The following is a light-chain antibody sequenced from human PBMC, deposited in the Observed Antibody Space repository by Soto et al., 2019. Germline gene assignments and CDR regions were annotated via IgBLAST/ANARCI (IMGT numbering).Light chain of an antibody. CDR2: DVN. CDR3: SSYTSSSTLV. V-gene: IGLV2-14*01. CDR1: SSDVGGYNF. J-gene: IGLJ3*02. Sequence: QSALTQPASVSGSPGQSITLSCTGSSSDVGGYNFVSWYQQHPGRAPKVMIYDVNNRPSGVSNRFSGSKSGNTASLTISGLQAEDEADYYCSSYTSSSTLVFGGGTKLTVL.